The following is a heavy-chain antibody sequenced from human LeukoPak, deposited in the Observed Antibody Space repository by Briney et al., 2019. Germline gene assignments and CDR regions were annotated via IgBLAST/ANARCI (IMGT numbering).Heavy chain of an antibody. V-gene: IGHV3-11*01. CDR3: ARDARQSHDYGAPRGWFDP. CDR1: GFTFSDYY. D-gene: IGHD4-17*01. CDR2: ISSSGSTI. J-gene: IGHJ5*02. Sequence: SGGSLRLSCAASGFTFSDYYMSWIRQAPGKGLEWVSYISSSGSTIYYADSVKGRFTISRDNAKNSLYLQMNSLRAEDTAVYYCARDARQSHDYGAPRGWFDPWGQGTLVTVSS.